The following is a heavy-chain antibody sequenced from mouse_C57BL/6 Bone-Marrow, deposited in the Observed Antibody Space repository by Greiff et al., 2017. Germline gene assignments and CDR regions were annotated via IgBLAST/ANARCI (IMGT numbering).Heavy chain of an antibody. CDR2: IDPETGCT. CDR3: SRSPSRYDYGAY. J-gene: IGHJ3*01. CDR1: GYTFTDYE. D-gene: IGHD2-4*01. V-gene: IGHV1-15*01. Sequence: QVHVKQSGAELVRPGASVTLSCKASGYTFTDYEMHWVKQTPVHGLEWIGAIDPETGCTAYNQKFKGKAILTADKSSSTAYMELRSLTSEDSAVYYCSRSPSRYDYGAYWGQGNVVTVSA.